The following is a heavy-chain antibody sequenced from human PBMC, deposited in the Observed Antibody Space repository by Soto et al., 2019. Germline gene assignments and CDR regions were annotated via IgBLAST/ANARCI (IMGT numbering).Heavy chain of an antibody. CDR3: ARAAGAVPAADGMDV. CDR2: IYFGGST. V-gene: IGHV4-30-2*01. J-gene: IGHJ6*02. D-gene: IGHD2-2*01. CDR1: GGSISSGGYS. Sequence: SETLSLTCTVSGGSISSGGYSWNWIRQPPGKGLEWIGYIYFGGSTYYNPSLKSRVTIDRSDTQFSLKLYSVTAADTAVYYCARAAGAVPAADGMDVWGQGTTVTVSS.